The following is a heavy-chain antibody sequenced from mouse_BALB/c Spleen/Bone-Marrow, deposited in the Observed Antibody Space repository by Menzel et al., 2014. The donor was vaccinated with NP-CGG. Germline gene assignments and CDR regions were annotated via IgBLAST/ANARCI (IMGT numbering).Heavy chain of an antibody. Sequence: VHVKQSGAELVKPGASVRLSCTASGFNIKDTYVHWVKQRPDQGLEWIGRIDPANGNAKHDPKFQGKAAITADTSSNTTYLQLSSLTSEDTAVYYCAIYFYFDYWGQGTTLTVSS. CDR3: AIYFYFDY. D-gene: IGHD2-3*01. J-gene: IGHJ2*01. CDR2: IDPANGNA. CDR1: GFNIKDTY. V-gene: IGHV14-3*02.